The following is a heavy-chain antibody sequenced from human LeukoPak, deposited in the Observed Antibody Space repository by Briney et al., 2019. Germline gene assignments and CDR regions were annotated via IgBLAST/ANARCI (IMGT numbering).Heavy chain of an antibody. CDR2: IFPIFGIA. J-gene: IGHJ4*02. V-gene: IGHV1-69*10. CDR1: GGTLSSYA. CDR3: ATGRNGYRYVNDY. Sequence: SVKVSCKASGGTLSSYAISSVRHAPGQGLYSMGGIFPIFGIANTAQKFQGRVTITADKSTSPAYMELSSLRSEDTAVDYCATGRNGYRYVNDYWGQATLVTVCS. D-gene: IGHD5-18*01.